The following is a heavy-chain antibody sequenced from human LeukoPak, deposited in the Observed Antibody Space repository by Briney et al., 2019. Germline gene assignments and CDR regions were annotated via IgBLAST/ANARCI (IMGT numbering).Heavy chain of an antibody. V-gene: IGHV3-30-3*01. CDR1: GFTFSSYA. CDR2: ISYDGSNK. CDR3: VREEIDKVPYYFWSGTDVDY. J-gene: IGHJ4*02. Sequence: PGGSLRLSCAASGFTFSSYAMHWVRQAPGKGLEWVAVISYDGSNKYYADSVKGRFTISRDNSKNTLYLQMNSLRAEDTAVYFGVREEIDKVPYYFWSGTDVDYLGRGTLVTVSS. D-gene: IGHD3-3*01.